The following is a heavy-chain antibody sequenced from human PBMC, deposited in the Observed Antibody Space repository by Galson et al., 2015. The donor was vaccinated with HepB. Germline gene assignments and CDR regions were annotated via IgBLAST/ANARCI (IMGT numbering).Heavy chain of an antibody. Sequence: SLRLSCAASGFTFSSAWMSWVRQAPGKGLEWVGRIKSKTDGGTTDYAAPVKGRFTISRDDSKNTLYLQMNSLKTEDTAVYYCTTEIPSYYDFWSGYYSDYWGQGTLVTVSS. CDR3: TTEIPSYYDFWSGYYSDY. CDR2: IKSKTDGGTT. D-gene: IGHD3-3*01. V-gene: IGHV3-15*01. J-gene: IGHJ4*02. CDR1: GFTFSSAW.